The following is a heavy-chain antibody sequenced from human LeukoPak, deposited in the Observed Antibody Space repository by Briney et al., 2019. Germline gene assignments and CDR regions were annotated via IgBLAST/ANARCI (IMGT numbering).Heavy chain of an antibody. CDR3: AKVPYCSSTSCHRPRSIDYYYYYMDV. D-gene: IGHD2-2*01. CDR2: LTGSGDST. CDR1: DFTFSYFA. V-gene: IGHV3-23*01. J-gene: IGHJ6*03. Sequence: PGGPVSPSCAPCDFTFSYFAMRGPHPPRGGGVGWGSDLTGSGDSTYYAASVKGRFTISRDHSKNTLYLQMNSLRAEDTAVYYCAKVPYCSSTSCHRPRSIDYYYYYMDVWGKGTTVTVSS.